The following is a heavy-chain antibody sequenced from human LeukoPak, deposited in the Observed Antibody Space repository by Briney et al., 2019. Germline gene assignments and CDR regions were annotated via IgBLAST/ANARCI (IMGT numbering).Heavy chain of an antibody. V-gene: IGHV1-18*01. Sequence: ASVKVSCKASGYTFTSYGISWVRQAPGQGLEWMGWISAYNGNTNYAQKLQGRVTMTTDTSTSTAYMELRSLRSDDTAVYYCARVSGYCSGGSCYAIYGMDVWGQGTTVTVSS. CDR2: ISAYNGNT. CDR1: GYTFTSYG. D-gene: IGHD2-15*01. J-gene: IGHJ6*02. CDR3: ARVSGYCSGGSCYAIYGMDV.